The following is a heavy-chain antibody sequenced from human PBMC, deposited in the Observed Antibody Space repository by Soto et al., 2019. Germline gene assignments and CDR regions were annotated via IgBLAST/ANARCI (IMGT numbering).Heavy chain of an antibody. Sequence: QVQLHESGPGLVKPSETLSLTCTVSGDSISSHYLSWIRQPPGKGLEWIGHIYHSGGTRYNPSLKSRVTISVDTSKNQFSLKLRSVPAADTAVYYCAKNVAVAGFCLDPWGQGILVTVSS. CDR2: IYHSGGT. D-gene: IGHD6-19*01. V-gene: IGHV4-59*11. CDR1: GDSISSHY. CDR3: AKNVAVAGFCLDP. J-gene: IGHJ5*02.